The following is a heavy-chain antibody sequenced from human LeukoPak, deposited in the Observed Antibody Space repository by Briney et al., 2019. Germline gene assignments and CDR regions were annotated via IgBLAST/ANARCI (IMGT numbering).Heavy chain of an antibody. CDR3: ARGPNFDY. V-gene: IGHV1-2*02. CDR1: GYTFTGYY. CDR2: IYPNSGGT. Sequence: GASVKVSCKASGYTFTGYYMHWVRQAPGQGLEWMGWIYPNSGGTKYAQKFQGRVTMTRDTSITTADMELSRLRSDDTAVYYCARGPNFDYWGQGTLVTVSS. J-gene: IGHJ4*02.